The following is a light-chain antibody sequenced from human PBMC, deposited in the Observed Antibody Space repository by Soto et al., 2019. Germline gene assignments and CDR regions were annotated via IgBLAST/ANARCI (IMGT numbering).Light chain of an antibody. CDR3: AAWDDSLNAWV. CDR1: RTNIGSNT. V-gene: IGLV1-44*01. CDR2: RNN. Sequence: QAVVTQTPSASGTPGQRVTISCTGSRTNIGSNTVSWYQYLPGTAPKLLIYRNNQRPSGVPDRVSGSKSGTSASLAISGLQSEDEADYYCAAWDDSLNAWVFGGGTKLTVL. J-gene: IGLJ3*02.